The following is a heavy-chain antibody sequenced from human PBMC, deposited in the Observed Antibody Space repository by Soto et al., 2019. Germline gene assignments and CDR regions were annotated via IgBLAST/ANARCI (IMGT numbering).Heavy chain of an antibody. CDR3: ARSIRGPRRFNGMDV. Sequence: SGPTLVNPTETLTLTCTFSGFSLTSPGMCVSWIRQSPGKALEWLALIERDDDDKYYSTSLKTRLTISKDTRKNQVVLSMANMEPADTATYYCARSIRGPRRFNGMDVWGQGTTVTVSS. CDR2: IERDDDDK. V-gene: IGHV2-70*13. CDR1: GFSLTSPGMC. D-gene: IGHD1-20*01. J-gene: IGHJ6*02.